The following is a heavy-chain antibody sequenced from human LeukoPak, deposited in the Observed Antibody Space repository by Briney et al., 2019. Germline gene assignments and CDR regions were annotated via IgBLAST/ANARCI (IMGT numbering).Heavy chain of an antibody. D-gene: IGHD4-23*01. J-gene: IGHJ4*02. V-gene: IGHV4-61*01. Sequence: SETLSLACTVSGGSVSSGSYYWSWIRQPPGRGLEWIAYIHYSGSAAYNPSLKSRVTISRDMSTNQFSLKMTSVTAADTAVYFCARDMGAPDYGSYSVDYWGQGTLVTVSS. CDR1: GGSVSSGSYY. CDR3: ARDMGAPDYGSYSVDY. CDR2: IHYSGSA.